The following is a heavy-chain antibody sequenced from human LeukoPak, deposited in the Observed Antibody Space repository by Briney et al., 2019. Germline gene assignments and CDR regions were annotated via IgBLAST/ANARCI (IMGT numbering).Heavy chain of an antibody. CDR2: FDPEDGET. V-gene: IGHV1-24*01. Sequence: ASVKVSCKVSGYTLTELSMHWVRQAPGKGLEWMGGFDPEDGETICAQKFQGRVTMTEDTSTDTAYMELSSLRSEDTAVYYCATVTPVAGPSFDYWGQGTLVTVSS. CDR3: ATVTPVAGPSFDY. D-gene: IGHD6-19*01. CDR1: GYTLTELS. J-gene: IGHJ4*02.